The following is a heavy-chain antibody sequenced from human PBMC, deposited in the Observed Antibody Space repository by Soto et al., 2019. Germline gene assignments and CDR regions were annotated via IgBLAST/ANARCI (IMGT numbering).Heavy chain of an antibody. J-gene: IGHJ4*02. D-gene: IGHD3-22*01. CDR3: AKDAHDSSGYTFDY. Sequence: GSLRLSCAASGFTFSSYGMHWVRQAPGKGLEWVAVISYDGSNKYYADSVKGRFTISRDNSKNTLYLQMNSLRAEDTAVYYCAKDAHDSSGYTFDYWGQGTLVTVSS. CDR2: ISYDGSNK. V-gene: IGHV3-30*18. CDR1: GFTFSSYG.